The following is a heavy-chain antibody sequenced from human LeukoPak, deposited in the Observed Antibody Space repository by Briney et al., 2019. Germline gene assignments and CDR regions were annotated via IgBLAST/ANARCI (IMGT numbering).Heavy chain of an antibody. CDR1: GFTFSSYA. Sequence: PGGSLRLSCAASGFTFSSYAMSWVRQAPGKGLEWVSAISGSGGSTYYADSVKGRFTISRDNSKNTLYLQMNSLRAVDTAAYYCTRVSGSYDASDIWGQGTMVIVSS. CDR3: TRVSGSYDASDI. D-gene: IGHD3-10*01. V-gene: IGHV3-23*01. CDR2: ISGSGGST. J-gene: IGHJ3*02.